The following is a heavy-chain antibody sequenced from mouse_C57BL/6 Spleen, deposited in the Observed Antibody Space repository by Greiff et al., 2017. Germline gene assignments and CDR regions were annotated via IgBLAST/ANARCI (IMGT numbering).Heavy chain of an antibody. CDR1: GFSLSTFGMG. CDR3: ARMKYDYLWYFDV. Sequence: QVTLKVSGPGILQPSQTLSLTCSFSGFSLSTFGMGVGWIRQPSGKGLEWLAHIWWDDDKYYNPALKSRLTISKDTSTNQVFLKIAHVDTAETATYYCARMKYDYLWYFDVWGTGTTVTVSS. D-gene: IGHD2-4*01. J-gene: IGHJ1*03. V-gene: IGHV8-8*01. CDR2: IWWDDDK.